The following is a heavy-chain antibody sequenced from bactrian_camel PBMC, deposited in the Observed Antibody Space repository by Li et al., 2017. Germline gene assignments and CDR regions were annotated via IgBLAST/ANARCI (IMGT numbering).Heavy chain of an antibody. J-gene: IGHJ4*01. CDR2: IYTEGGSA. CDR3: AADIGDCWNPYNNY. Sequence: HVQLVESGGGSVQAGGSLRLSCTVSGSASRYRRYCMAWFRQAPGKGLEWVGCIYTEGGSAYYLDSVKGRFTIFKDNAKNTLYLQMNSLQPEDTAVYYCAADIGDCWNPYNNYWGQGTQVTVS. V-gene: IGHV3S1*01. CDR1: GSASRYRRYC. D-gene: IGHD1*01.